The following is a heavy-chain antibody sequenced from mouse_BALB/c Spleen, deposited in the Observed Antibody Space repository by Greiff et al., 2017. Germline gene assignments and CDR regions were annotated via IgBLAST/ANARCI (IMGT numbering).Heavy chain of an antibody. CDR1: GFSLTGYG. V-gene: IGHV2-6-7*01. Sequence: VKLQESGPGLVAPSQSLSITCTVSGFSLTGYGVNWVRQPPGKGLEWLGMIWGDGSTDYNSALKSRLSISKDNSKSQVFLKMNSLQTDDTARYYCARDGGYGNYGNAMDYWGQGTSVTVSS. CDR2: IWGDGST. J-gene: IGHJ4*01. D-gene: IGHD2-10*02. CDR3: ARDGGYGNYGNAMDY.